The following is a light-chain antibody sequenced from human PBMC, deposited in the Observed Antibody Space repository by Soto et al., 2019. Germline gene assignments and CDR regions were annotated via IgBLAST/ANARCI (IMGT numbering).Light chain of an antibody. CDR3: QQTLSFPPT. V-gene: IGKV1-12*01. Sequence: DIQMTQSPSSVSASVGDRVTITFRSSQAIDSWLAWYQQKPGEAPKLLIFTGSLLHSGVPPRFSGSGSGTDFTLTISSLQHEDFATYYCQQTLSFPPTFGQGTKVDI. CDR1: QAIDSW. J-gene: IGKJ1*01. CDR2: TGS.